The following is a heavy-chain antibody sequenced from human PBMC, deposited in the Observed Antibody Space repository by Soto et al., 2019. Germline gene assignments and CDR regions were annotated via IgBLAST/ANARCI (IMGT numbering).Heavy chain of an antibody. J-gene: IGHJ4*02. Sequence: QMQLQESGPGLVKPSETLSLTCTVSGGSISSSRYYWGWIRQSPGKGLEWIGSIYYDGSAYYNSSLKSRVTLTVDTSKTQFSLKLTSVTAADTAVYYCASFCSGGSCSLGYWGQGTLVTVSS. CDR1: GGSISSSRYY. CDR3: ASFCSGGSCSLGY. V-gene: IGHV4-39*01. CDR2: IYYDGSA. D-gene: IGHD2-15*01.